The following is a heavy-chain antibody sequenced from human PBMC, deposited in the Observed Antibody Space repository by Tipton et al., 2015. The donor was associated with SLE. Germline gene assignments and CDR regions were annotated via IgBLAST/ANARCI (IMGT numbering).Heavy chain of an antibody. CDR2: INHNGST. J-gene: IGHJ4*02. Sequence: TLSLTCAVSGGSISSGGYSWSWIRQPPGKGLEWIGEINHNGSTNYNPSLKSRVTISVDTSKNQFSLKLSSVTAADTAVYYCARDYGDLYYFDYWGQGTLVTVSS. D-gene: IGHD4-17*01. CDR1: GGSISSGGYS. V-gene: IGHV4-30-2*01. CDR3: ARDYGDLYYFDY.